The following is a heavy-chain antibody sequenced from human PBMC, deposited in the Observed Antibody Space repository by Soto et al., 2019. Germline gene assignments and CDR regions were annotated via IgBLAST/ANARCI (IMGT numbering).Heavy chain of an antibody. D-gene: IGHD3-10*01. Sequence: QVQLVQSGAEVKKPGASVKLSCKASGYPFTPYAIHWVRQAPGQRLEWMGWINDGNGNTKYSQKFQDRVAITRDTSASTAYMELSSLRSEDTAVYFCARGLWFGDRTTCVTLGDFWGQGTLVTVSS. CDR2: INDGNGNT. CDR3: ARGLWFGDRTTCVTLGDF. V-gene: IGHV1-3*01. CDR1: GYPFTPYA. J-gene: IGHJ4*02.